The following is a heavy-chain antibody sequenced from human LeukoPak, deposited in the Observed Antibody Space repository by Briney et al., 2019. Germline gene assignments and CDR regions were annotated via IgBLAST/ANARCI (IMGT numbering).Heavy chain of an antibody. D-gene: IGHD4-17*01. V-gene: IGHV4-39*01. J-gene: IGHJ4*02. CDR2: IFYSGST. CDR1: GGSISSSSYF. Sequence: SGTLSLTCTVSGGSISSSSYFWGWIRQPPGKGLEWIGSIFYSGSTYYNPSLNSRVTISIDTSKNQFSLRLSSVTAADTAVYYCARQMNTVTADYWGQGTLVTVS. CDR3: ARQMNTVTADY.